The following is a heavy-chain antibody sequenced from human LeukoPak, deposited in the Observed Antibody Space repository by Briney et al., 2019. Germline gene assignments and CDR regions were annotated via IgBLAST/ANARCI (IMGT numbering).Heavy chain of an antibody. D-gene: IGHD2-15*01. CDR3: ARETWWSGGISPFDP. V-gene: IGHV3-30-3*01. Sequence: GGSLRLSCAASGFTFSSYAMHWVRQAPGKGLEWVAVISYDGSNKYYADSVKGRFTISRDNSKNTLYLQMNSLRAEDTAVYYCARETWWSGGISPFDPWGQGTLVTVSS. CDR2: ISYDGSNK. CDR1: GFTFSSYA. J-gene: IGHJ5*02.